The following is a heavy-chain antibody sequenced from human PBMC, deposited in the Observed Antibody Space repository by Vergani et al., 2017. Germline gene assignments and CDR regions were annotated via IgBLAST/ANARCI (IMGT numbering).Heavy chain of an antibody. J-gene: IGHJ6*02. D-gene: IGHD1-26*01. CDR2: ISSSGSTI. V-gene: IGHV3-48*03. Sequence: EVQLLESGGGLVQPGGSLRLSCAASGFTFSSYDMNWVRQAPGKGLEWVSYISSSGSTIYYADSVKGRFTISRDNAKNSLYLQMNSLRAEDTAVYYCAGEGGSGSLFYCDYSMDVWGQGTTVTVSS. CDR3: AGEGGSGSLFYCDYSMDV. CDR1: GFTFSSYD.